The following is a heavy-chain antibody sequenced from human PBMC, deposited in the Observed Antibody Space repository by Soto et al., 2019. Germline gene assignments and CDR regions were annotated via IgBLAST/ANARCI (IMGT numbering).Heavy chain of an antibody. Sequence: SGPTLVNPTQTLTLTCTFSGFSLSTSGMCVSWIRQPPGKALEWLARIDWDDDKYYSTSLKTRLTISKDTSKNQVVLTMTNMDPVDTATYYCARTQRLHDSSVFLDDYWGQGTLVTVSS. V-gene: IGHV2-70*11. J-gene: IGHJ4*02. D-gene: IGHD3-22*01. CDR3: ARTQRLHDSSVFLDDY. CDR2: IDWDDDK. CDR1: GFSLSTSGMC.